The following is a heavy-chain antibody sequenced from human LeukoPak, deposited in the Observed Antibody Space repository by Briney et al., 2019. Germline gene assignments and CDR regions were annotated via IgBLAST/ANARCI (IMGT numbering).Heavy chain of an antibody. J-gene: IGHJ2*01. CDR2: ISPYNGNA. D-gene: IGHD5-24*01. V-gene: IGHV1-18*03. CDR3: ARGWLQPYWYFDL. CDR1: GYTFTNYA. Sequence: ASVKVSCKTSGYTFTNYAISWVRQAPGQGLEGMGSISPYNGNADYAQKLQGRVTMTTDTSTTTGYMELRSLRSDDMAIYYCARGWLQPYWYFDLWGRGTLVTVSS.